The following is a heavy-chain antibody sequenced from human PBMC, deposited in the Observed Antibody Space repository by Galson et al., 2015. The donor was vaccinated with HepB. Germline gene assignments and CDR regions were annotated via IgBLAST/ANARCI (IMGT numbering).Heavy chain of an antibody. CDR1: GFTFSNAW. CDR3: STGGCPGACSFSLGY. CDR2: IKKKSDGGTT. D-gene: IGHD2-21*01. V-gene: IGHV3-15*01. Sequence: SLRLSCAASGFTFSNAWMSWVRQAPGKGLEWVGRIKKKSDGGTTDYAAPVKGRFTISRDDSQNTVYLEMSSLKTEDTGIYYCSTGGCPGACSFSLGYWGQGTPVTVSS. J-gene: IGHJ4*02.